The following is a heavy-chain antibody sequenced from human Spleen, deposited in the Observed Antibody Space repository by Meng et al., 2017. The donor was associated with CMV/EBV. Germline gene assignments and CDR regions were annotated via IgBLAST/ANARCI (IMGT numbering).Heavy chain of an antibody. CDR3: ARGRRGSHGMDV. CDR2: INPDTGGT. D-gene: IGHD3-10*01. Sequence: CKSSGYTFTGYYMHWVRQAPGQGLEWMGWINPDTGGTNYAQRFQGRVTMTRDTSITTAYMEVTRLTSDDTAVYYCARGRRGSHGMDVWGQGTTVTVSS. V-gene: IGHV1-2*02. CDR1: GYTFTGYY. J-gene: IGHJ6*02.